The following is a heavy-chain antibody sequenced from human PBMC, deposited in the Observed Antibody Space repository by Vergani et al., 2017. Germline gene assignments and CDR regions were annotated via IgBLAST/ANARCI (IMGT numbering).Heavy chain of an antibody. CDR3: ARGLWFGEQKKRDNGFDP. D-gene: IGHD3-10*01. V-gene: IGHV1-46*01. CDR2: INPSGGST. J-gene: IGHJ5*02. Sequence: QVQLVQSGAEVKKPGASVKVSCKASGYTFTSYYMHWVRQAPGQGLEWMGIINPSGGSTSYAQKFQGRVTMTRDTSTSTVYMELSSLRSEDTAVYYCARGLWFGEQKKRDNGFDPWGQGTLVTVSS. CDR1: GYTFTSYY.